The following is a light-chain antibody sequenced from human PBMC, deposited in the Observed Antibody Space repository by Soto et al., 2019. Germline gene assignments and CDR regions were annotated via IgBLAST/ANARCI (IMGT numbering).Light chain of an antibody. J-gene: IGLJ3*02. Sequence: QSALTQPPSASGSPGQSVTISCTGTSSDVAGYNYVSWYQHHPGKAPKFMIYEVSKRPSGVPDRFSGSKSGNTASLTVSGLQAEDEADYYCGSYGGSTSLVFGGGTKLTVL. V-gene: IGLV2-8*01. CDR3: GSYGGSTSLV. CDR1: SSDVAGYNY. CDR2: EVS.